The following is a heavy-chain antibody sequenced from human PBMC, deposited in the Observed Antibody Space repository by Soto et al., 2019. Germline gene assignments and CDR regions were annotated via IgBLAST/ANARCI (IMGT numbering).Heavy chain of an antibody. V-gene: IGHV1-69*06. D-gene: IGHD2-15*01. J-gene: IGHJ5*02. Sequence: VQLLESGGDLIQPGGSLRLSCAASGFTFSSYAISWVRQAPGQGLEWMGGIIPIFGTANYAQKFQGRVTITADKSTSTAYMELSSLRSEDTAVYYCARDPVVAATGDWFDPWGQGTLVTVSS. CDR1: GFTFSSYA. CDR3: ARDPVVAATGDWFDP. CDR2: IIPIFGTA.